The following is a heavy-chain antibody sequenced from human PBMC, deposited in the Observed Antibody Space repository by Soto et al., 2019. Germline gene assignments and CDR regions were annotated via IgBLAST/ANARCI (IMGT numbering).Heavy chain of an antibody. CDR3: ARDRTRIAAAGTTYYYGMAV. CDR2: ISYTGNT. CDR1: GGSISNFY. D-gene: IGHD6-13*01. V-gene: IGHV4-59*01. Sequence: SETLSLTCSVSGGSISNFYWSWIRQSPGKGLKWIGYISYTGNTNYNPSLKSRVTISVDTSKNQFSLELRSVSAADTAVYFCARDRTRIAAAGTTYYYGMAVWGQGTTVTVYS. J-gene: IGHJ6*01.